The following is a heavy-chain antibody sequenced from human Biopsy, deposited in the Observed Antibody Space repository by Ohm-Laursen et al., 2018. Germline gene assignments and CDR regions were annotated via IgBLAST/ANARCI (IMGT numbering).Heavy chain of an antibody. Sequence: SETLSLTCVVFGRTFSDYRWTWIRQPPGKGLEWIGQINQSGSTNYNPSLKSRVTISAEASKYEFSLRLTSVTAADTAVYFCGNEVYGRDYWGLGARVTVSS. D-gene: IGHD4-17*01. CDR2: INQSGST. V-gene: IGHV4-34*08. CDR3: GNEVYGRDY. J-gene: IGHJ4*02. CDR1: GRTFSDYR.